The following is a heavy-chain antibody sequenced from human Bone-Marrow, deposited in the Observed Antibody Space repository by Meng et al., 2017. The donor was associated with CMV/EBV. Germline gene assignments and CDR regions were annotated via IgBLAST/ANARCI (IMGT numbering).Heavy chain of an antibody. CDR1: GFTFSDYA. V-gene: IGHV3-30*04. D-gene: IGHD3-16*01. J-gene: IGHJ6*02. CDR2: IFYDGSDT. CDR3: ARDLLIPPYYYYGMGV. Sequence: GESLKISCAASGFTFSDYAIHWVRQAPGKGQEWVAGIFYDGSDTYYADSVKGRFTISRDNAKNSLYLQMNSLRADDTAVYYCARDLLIPPYYYYGMGVWGQGTTVTVSS.